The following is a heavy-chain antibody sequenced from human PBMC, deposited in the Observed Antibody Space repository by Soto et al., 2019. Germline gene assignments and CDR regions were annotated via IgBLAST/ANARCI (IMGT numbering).Heavy chain of an antibody. J-gene: IGHJ4*02. CDR1: GGSISSSSYY. D-gene: IGHD3-22*01. CDR2: IYYSGST. CDR3: ARRPWEYYYDSSGYYYFDY. V-gene: IGHV4-39*01. Sequence: SETLSLTCTVSGGSISSSSYYWGWIRQPPGKGLEWIGSIYYSGSTYYNPSLKSRVTISVDTSKNQFSLKLSFVTAADTAVYYCARRPWEYYYDSSGYYYFDYWGQGTLVTVSS.